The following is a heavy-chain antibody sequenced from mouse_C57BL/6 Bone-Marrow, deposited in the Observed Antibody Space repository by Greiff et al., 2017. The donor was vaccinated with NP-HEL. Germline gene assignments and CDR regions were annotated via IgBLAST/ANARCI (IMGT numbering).Heavy chain of an antibody. V-gene: IGHV1-54*01. CDR3: ARFHYGSSYWYFDV. CDR2: INPGSGGT. CDR1: GYAFTNYL. Sequence: VHLVESGAELVGPGTSVKVSCKASGYAFTNYLIEWVKQRPGQGLEWIGVINPGSGGTNYNEKFKGKATLTADKSSSTAYMQLSSLTSEDSAVYFCARFHYGSSYWYFDVWGTGTTVTVSS. J-gene: IGHJ1*03. D-gene: IGHD1-1*01.